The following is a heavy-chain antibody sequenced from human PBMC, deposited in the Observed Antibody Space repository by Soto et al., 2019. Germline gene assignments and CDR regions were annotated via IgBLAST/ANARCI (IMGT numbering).Heavy chain of an antibody. Sequence: QVQLQESGPGLVKPSETLSLTCTVSGGSVSSGSYYWSWIRQPPGKGLEWIGYIYYSGSTNYNPSLKSRVTISVDTSKNQFSLKLSSVTAADTAVYYCARLAVRRTSLPAYYYGMDVWGQGTTVTVSS. V-gene: IGHV4-61*01. J-gene: IGHJ6*02. CDR2: IYYSGST. D-gene: IGHD2-2*01. CDR1: GGSVSSGSYY. CDR3: ARLAVRRTSLPAYYYGMDV.